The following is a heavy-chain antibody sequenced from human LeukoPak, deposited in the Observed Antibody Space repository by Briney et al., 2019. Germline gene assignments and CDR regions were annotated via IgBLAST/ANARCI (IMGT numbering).Heavy chain of an antibody. CDR1: GGSISSNNW. Sequence: PSETLSLTCAVSGGSISSNNWWGWVRQPPGKGLEWVGEIYHSGSPNYNPSLKSRVTISVDKSRNHFSLNLSSVTAADTAVYYCARVNINNWHSCDYWGQGTLVTVSS. V-gene: IGHV4-4*02. CDR2: IYHSGSP. D-gene: IGHD1-1*01. CDR3: ARVNINNWHSCDY. J-gene: IGHJ4*02.